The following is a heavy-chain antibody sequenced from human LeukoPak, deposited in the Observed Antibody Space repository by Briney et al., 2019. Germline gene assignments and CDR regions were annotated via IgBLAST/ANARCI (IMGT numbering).Heavy chain of an antibody. CDR3: ARGGLFAYYFDY. J-gene: IGHJ4*02. V-gene: IGHV3-74*01. D-gene: IGHD3-10*02. CDR1: GFTVSSNY. CDR2: IKGDGSST. Sequence: GGSLRLSCAASGFTVSSNYMSWVRQAPGKGLVWVSRIKGDGSSTSYADSVKGRFTISRDNAKNTVYLQMNSLRAEDTAVYYCARGGLFAYYFDYWGQGTLVTVSS.